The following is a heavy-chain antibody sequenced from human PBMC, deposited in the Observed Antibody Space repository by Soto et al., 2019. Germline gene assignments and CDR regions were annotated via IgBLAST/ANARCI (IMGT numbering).Heavy chain of an antibody. Sequence: ASVKVSCKASGYSFSSYGINWVRQAPGQGLEWMGWINTYNGNRNYAQKFEDRVTMTTATSTNTVYMELRSLKSDDTAIYYCARDRLRGYDSSGFYSWGQGSLVTVSS. V-gene: IGHV1-18*01. CDR2: INTYNGNR. CDR1: GYSFSSYG. D-gene: IGHD3-22*01. J-gene: IGHJ4*02. CDR3: ARDRLRGYDSSGFYS.